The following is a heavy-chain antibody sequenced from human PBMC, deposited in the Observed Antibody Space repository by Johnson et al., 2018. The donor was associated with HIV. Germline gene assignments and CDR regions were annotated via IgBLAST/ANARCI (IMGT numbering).Heavy chain of an antibody. CDR1: GFTFSSYA. CDR3: ARGGSGGAFDI. Sequence: VQLVESGGGVVQPGRSLRLSCAASGFTFSSYAMHWVRPAPGKGLEWVAVISYDGSNKYYADSVKGRFTISRDNSKTTLYLQMNSLRAEDTAVYYCARGGSGGAFDIWGQGTMVTVSS. CDR2: ISYDGSNK. J-gene: IGHJ3*02. V-gene: IGHV3-30*04. D-gene: IGHD2-15*01.